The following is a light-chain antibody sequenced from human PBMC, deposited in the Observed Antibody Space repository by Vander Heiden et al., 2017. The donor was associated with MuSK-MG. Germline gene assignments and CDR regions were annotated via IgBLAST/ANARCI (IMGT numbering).Light chain of an antibody. CDR3: QQSYNAHT. V-gene: IGKV1-39*01. Sequence: DIQMTQSPSSLCASVGDRVIITCRASQYIGSNVNWYQQKPGKAPKMLIYIASNLQTAVPSRLSGSASGTDFTLTIISLQTEDFATYYCQQSYNAHTFGGGTKVEIK. J-gene: IGKJ4*01. CDR2: IAS. CDR1: QYIGSN.